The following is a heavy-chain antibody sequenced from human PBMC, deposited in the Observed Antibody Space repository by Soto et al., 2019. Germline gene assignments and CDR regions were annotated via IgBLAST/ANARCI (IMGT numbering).Heavy chain of an antibody. CDR2: ILYTGSI. J-gene: IGHJ5*02. CDR1: RGSMSNYY. CDR3: ARSQDSSGNWNNYFDP. D-gene: IGHD3-22*01. V-gene: IGHV4-59*01. Sequence: PSETLSLTCTVSRGSMSNYYWSWVRRPPGKALEWIGYILYTGSINYNPSLKSRVTISLDTYNNQFSLNLNSVTAADTAVYYCARSQDSSGNWNNYFDPWGQGTLVTVSS.